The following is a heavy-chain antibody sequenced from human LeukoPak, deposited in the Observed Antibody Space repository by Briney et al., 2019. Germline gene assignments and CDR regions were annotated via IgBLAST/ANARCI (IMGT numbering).Heavy chain of an antibody. V-gene: IGHV3-21*01. D-gene: IGHD6-19*01. CDR3: ARDNTGYSSGWYSYYYMDV. CDR1: GFTFSSYS. CDR2: ISSSSSYI. Sequence: GGSLRLSCAASGFTFSSYSMNWVRQAPGKGLEWVSSISSSSSYIYYADSVKGRFTISRDNAKNSLYLQMNSLRAEDTAVYYCARDNTGYSSGWYSYYYMDVWGKGTTVTVSS. J-gene: IGHJ6*03.